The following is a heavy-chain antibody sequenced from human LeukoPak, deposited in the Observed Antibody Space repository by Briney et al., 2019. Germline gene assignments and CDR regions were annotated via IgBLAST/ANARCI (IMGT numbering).Heavy chain of an antibody. CDR1: GYTLTTYD. CDR2: MNPNSGNT. V-gene: IGHV1-8*01. J-gene: IGHJ4*02. D-gene: IGHD3-10*01. CDR3: ARRIRGAPTDY. Sequence: ASVKVSCKASGYTLTTYDLNWVRQAIGQGLEWMGWMNPNSGNTGYAQKFQGSVTMTRNISITTAYMELSNLTSEDTAVYYCARRIRGAPTDYWGQGTLVTVSS.